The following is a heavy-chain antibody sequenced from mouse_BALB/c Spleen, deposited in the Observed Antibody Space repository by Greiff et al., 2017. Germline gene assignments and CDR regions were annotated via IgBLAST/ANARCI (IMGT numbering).Heavy chain of an antibody. V-gene: IGHV14-4*02. CDR3: NACRGLDCYGSSRFAY. D-gene: IGHD1-1*01. CDR1: GFNIKDYY. Sequence: VQLQQSGAELVRSGASVKLSCTASGFNIKDYYMHWVKQRPEQGLEWIGWIDPENGDTEYAPTFQGKATMTADTSSNTAYLQLSSLTSEDTAVYYYNACRGLDCYGSSRFAYWGQGTLVTVSA. J-gene: IGHJ3*01. CDR2: IDPENGDT.